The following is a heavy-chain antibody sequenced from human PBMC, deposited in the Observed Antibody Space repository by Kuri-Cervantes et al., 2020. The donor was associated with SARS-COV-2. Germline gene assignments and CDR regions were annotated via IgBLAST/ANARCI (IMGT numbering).Heavy chain of an antibody. Sequence: GGSLRLSCVASGFTFSNYAMGWVRQAPGKGLEWVSAINSNARDTYYAASVRGRFTISRDNGKNSLYLQMDSLRAEDTAVYYCARNNGAQQLVTFYYYYGMDVWGQGTTVTVSS. CDR1: GFTFSNYA. V-gene: IGHV3-21*01. D-gene: IGHD6-13*01. CDR2: INSNARDT. J-gene: IGHJ6*02. CDR3: ARNNGAQQLVTFYYYYGMDV.